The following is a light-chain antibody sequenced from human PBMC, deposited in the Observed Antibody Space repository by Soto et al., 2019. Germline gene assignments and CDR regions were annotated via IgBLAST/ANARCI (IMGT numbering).Light chain of an antibody. V-gene: IGKV3-20*01. CDR1: QSVSSSY. CDR2: GAS. Sequence: EIVLTQSPGTLSLSPGERATLSCRASQSVSSSYLAWYQQKPGQAPRLLIYGASSRATGIPDRFSGSGSGTDFTLTISRLEPEDFAVYSCQQYGSSSGMYTFGQGTKLEIK. J-gene: IGKJ2*01. CDR3: QQYGSSSGMYT.